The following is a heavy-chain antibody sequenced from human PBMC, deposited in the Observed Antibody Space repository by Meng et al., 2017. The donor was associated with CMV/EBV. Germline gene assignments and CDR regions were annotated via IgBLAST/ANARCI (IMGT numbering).Heavy chain of an antibody. Sequence: GGSLTLSCAASGFTSSSYSMNWVRQAPGQGLEWVSYISSSSSTIYYADSVKGRFTISRDNAKNSLYLQMNSLRAEDTAVYYCARGDYYDSSDYDGYYYGMDVWGQGTTVTVSS. V-gene: IGHV3-48*04. CDR1: GFTSSSYS. J-gene: IGHJ6*02. D-gene: IGHD3-22*01. CDR3: ARGDYYDSSDYDGYYYGMDV. CDR2: ISSSSSTI.